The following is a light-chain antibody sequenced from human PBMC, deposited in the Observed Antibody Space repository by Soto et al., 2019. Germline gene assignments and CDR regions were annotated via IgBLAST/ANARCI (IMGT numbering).Light chain of an antibody. CDR3: SSYADSSTVV. J-gene: IGLJ2*01. CDR1: SSDVGGHNY. Sequence: QSALTQVASVSASPGQSITISCTGTSSDVGGHNYVSWYQQHPGKAPKLMIYNVDYRPSGVSNRFSGSKSGNTASLTISGLQADDAAYYYCSSYADSSTVVFGGGTKVTVL. CDR2: NVD. V-gene: IGLV2-14*03.